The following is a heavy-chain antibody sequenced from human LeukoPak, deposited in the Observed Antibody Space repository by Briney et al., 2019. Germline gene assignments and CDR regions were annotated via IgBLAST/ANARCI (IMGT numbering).Heavy chain of an antibody. CDR3: ARHIWGSYRYCAFDI. CDR1: GGSISSSSYY. D-gene: IGHD3-16*02. Sequence: SETLSLTCPVSGGSISSSSYYWGWIRQPPGKGLEWIGSIYYSGSTYYNPSLKSRVTISVDTSKNQFSLKLSSVTAADTAVYYCARHIWGSYRYCAFDIWGQGTMVTVSS. CDR2: IYYSGST. V-gene: IGHV4-39*01. J-gene: IGHJ3*02.